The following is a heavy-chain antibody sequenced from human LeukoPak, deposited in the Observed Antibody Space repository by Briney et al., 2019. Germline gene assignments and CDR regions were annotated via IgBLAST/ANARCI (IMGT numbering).Heavy chain of an antibody. CDR2: ITSSSSSI. V-gene: IGHV3-48*04. CDR1: GFTFSSYS. D-gene: IGHD1-1*01. J-gene: IGHJ6*02. Sequence: GGSLRLSCAASGFTFSSYSLNWVRQAPGKGLEWVSYITSSSSSIYYADSVKGRFTISRDNAKNSLYLQMSSLRAEDTAVYFCARAKRGTPLPISYYYYAMDVWGQGTTVTVSS. CDR3: ARAKRGTPLPISYYYYAMDV.